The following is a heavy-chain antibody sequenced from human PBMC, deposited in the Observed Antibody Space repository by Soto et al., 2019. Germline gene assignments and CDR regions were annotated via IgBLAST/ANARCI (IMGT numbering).Heavy chain of an antibody. Sequence: QVQLQESGPGLVKPSETLSLTCPVSSGSISNYYWNWIRQAPGKGLEWIGNIYSTGITNYNPSLKSRVTISVDTSNTQFSLKLSSVTAADTAVYYCARDGKPSLGGMDAWGQGTTVTVSS. J-gene: IGHJ6*02. CDR2: IYSTGIT. D-gene: IGHD1-26*01. CDR1: SGSISNYY. V-gene: IGHV4-59*01. CDR3: ARDGKPSLGGMDA.